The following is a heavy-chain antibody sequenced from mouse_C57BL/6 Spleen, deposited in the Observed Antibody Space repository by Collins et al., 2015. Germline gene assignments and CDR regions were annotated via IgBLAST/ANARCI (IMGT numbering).Heavy chain of an antibody. Sequence: QIQLVQSGPELKKPGETVKISCKASGYTFTNYGMNWVKQAPGKGLKWMGWINTYTGEPTYADDFKGRFAFSLETSASTAYLQINNLKNEDTATYFCARWGFTTHWYFDVWGAGTTVTVSS. V-gene: IGHV9-3-1*01. J-gene: IGHJ1*01. CDR1: GYTFTNYG. CDR3: ARWGFTTHWYFDV. CDR2: INTYTGEP. D-gene: IGHD1-1*01.